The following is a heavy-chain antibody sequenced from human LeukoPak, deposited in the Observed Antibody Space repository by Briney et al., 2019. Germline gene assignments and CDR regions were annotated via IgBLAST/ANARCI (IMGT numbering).Heavy chain of an antibody. V-gene: IGHV3-7*02. CDR2: IKQDGGET. Sequence: PGGSLRLSCAASGFTFNNYWMTWVRQAPGKGLDWVANIKQDGGETYYVGSVKGRFTISRDNAKNSLYLQMNSLRAEDTAVYYCTTGRGVGYSGQGTPVTVSS. J-gene: IGHJ4*02. CDR1: GFTFNNYW. D-gene: IGHD1-26*01. CDR3: TTGRGVGY.